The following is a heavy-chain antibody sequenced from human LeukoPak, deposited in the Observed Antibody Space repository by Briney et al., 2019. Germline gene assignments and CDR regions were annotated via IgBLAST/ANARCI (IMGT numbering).Heavy chain of an antibody. D-gene: IGHD2-15*01. J-gene: IGHJ6*03. CDR1: GFTFSSYTFSTYA. V-gene: IGHV3-23*01. CDR3: AKGVEDSWIYYHYYMDV. Sequence: PGGSLRLSCAASGFTFSSYTFSTYAMSWVRQAPGKGLEWVSAVSGSGVSTYYAVSVKGRFTIPRDNSKNTLYLQMNGLRAEDTAVYYCAKGVEDSWIYYHYYMDVWGKGTTVTVSS. CDR2: VSGSGVST.